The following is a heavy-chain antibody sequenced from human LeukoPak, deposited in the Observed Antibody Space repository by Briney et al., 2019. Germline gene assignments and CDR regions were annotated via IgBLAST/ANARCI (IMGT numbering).Heavy chain of an antibody. CDR3: ARSALTAPNWFDP. Sequence: SVKVSCKASGGTFSSYAISWVRQAPGQGLEWMGGIIPILGTANYAQKFQGRVTITTDESTSTAYMGLSSLRSEDTAVYYCARSALTAPNWFDPWGQGTLVTVSS. V-gene: IGHV1-69*05. J-gene: IGHJ5*02. D-gene: IGHD3-16*01. CDR2: IIPILGTA. CDR1: GGTFSSYA.